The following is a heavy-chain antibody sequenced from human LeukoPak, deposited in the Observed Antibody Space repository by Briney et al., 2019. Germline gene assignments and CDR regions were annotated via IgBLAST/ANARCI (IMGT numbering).Heavy chain of an antibody. V-gene: IGHV3-7*01. CDR3: TREGAGGFDY. D-gene: IGHD3-10*01. Sequence: PGGSLILFCAASGFTFRSYWMSWVRRAPGKGLEWVANIKQDGSEKSYVDYVKGGFTISSENAKNALYLQMNSLRADDTALYYCTREGAGGFDYWGQGTLVTVSS. CDR1: GFTFRSYW. CDR2: IKQDGSEK. J-gene: IGHJ4*02.